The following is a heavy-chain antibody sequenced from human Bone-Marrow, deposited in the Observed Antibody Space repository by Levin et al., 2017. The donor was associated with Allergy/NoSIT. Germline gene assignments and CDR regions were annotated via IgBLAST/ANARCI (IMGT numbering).Heavy chain of an antibody. CDR2: INHSGST. V-gene: IGHV4-34*01. CDR1: GGSFSGYY. CDR3: ARGARTAMVNWFDP. D-gene: IGHD5-18*01. Sequence: KPSETLSLTCAVYGGSFSGYYWSWIRQPPGKGLEWIGEINHSGSTNYNPSLKSRVTISVDTSKNQFSLKLSSVTAADTAVYYCARGARTAMVNWFDPWGQGTLVTVSS. J-gene: IGHJ5*02.